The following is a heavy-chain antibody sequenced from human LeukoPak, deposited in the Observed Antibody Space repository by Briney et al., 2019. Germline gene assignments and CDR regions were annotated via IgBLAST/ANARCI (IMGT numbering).Heavy chain of an antibody. D-gene: IGHD3-3*01. J-gene: IGHJ4*02. CDR1: GFTFSNAW. V-gene: IGHV3-15*01. Sequence: GGSLRLSCIVSGFTFSNAWMRWVRQAPGKGLEWVGRIRSNTDGGTADYAPPVKARFTISRDDSKNTLYLQMNSLETEDTAVYYCATLRARSDYWGQGTLVTVAS. CDR2: IRSNTDGGTA. CDR3: ATLRARSDY.